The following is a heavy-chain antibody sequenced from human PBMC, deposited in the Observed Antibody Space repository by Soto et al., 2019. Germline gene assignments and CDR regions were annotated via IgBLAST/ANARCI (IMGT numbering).Heavy chain of an antibody. V-gene: IGHV3-23*01. Sequence: GGSLRLSCAASGFTFSSYDMSWVRQAPGKGLEWVSAISGSGGSTYYADSVKGRFTISRDNSKNTPYLEMNSLRAEDTAVYYCAKDLDDYSSAIDFWGQGTLVTVSS. CDR3: AKDLDDYSSAIDF. CDR1: GFTFSSYD. D-gene: IGHD4-4*01. J-gene: IGHJ4*02. CDR2: ISGSGGST.